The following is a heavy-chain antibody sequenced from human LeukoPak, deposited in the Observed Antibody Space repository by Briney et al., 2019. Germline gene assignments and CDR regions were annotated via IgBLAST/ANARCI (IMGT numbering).Heavy chain of an antibody. CDR1: GFTFSTYG. CDR2: VSSTGSGT. CDR3: PNDVPVLWFGPTDA. Sequence: GGSLRLSCVASGFTFSTYGMSWVRQAPGKGLEWVAAVSSTGSGTYYPDSLKGRFIISRDNSQNTVFLQMNSLRAADTAFYFCPNDVPVLWFGPTDAWGQGILVTVSS. J-gene: IGHJ5*02. D-gene: IGHD3-10*01. V-gene: IGHV3-23*01.